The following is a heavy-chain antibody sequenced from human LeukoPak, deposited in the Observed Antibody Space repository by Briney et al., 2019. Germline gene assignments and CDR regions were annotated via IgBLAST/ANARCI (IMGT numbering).Heavy chain of an antibody. Sequence: GGSLRLSCAASGFTFSGYAMNWVRQAPGKGLDWVSGITGSGGSTYYADSVKGRFTISRDNSKNTLYLQMNTLRAEDTAVYYCAKERHYCSSTSCYSFEPYFDIWGQGTMVTVSS. J-gene: IGHJ3*02. D-gene: IGHD2-2*01. CDR1: GFTFSGYA. CDR2: ITGSGGST. V-gene: IGHV3-23*01. CDR3: AKERHYCSSTSCYSFEPYFDI.